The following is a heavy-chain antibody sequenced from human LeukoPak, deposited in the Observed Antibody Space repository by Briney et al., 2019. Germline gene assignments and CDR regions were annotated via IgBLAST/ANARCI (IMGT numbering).Heavy chain of an antibody. J-gene: IGHJ4*02. CDR1: GGSISSSSYC. V-gene: IGHV4-61*02. CDR2: ICTSGST. D-gene: IGHD6-19*01. CDR3: AEGGQWLRV. Sequence: PSETLSLTCTVSGGSISSSSYCWSCIRQPAGKGLEWIGRICTSGSTNYNPSLKSRVTMSVDTSKNQFSLKLSSVTAADTAVYYCAEGGQWLRVWGQGTLVTVSS.